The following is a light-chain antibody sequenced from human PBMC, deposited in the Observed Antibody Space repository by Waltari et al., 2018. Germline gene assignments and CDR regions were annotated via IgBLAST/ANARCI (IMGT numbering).Light chain of an antibody. CDR1: QGISSY. CDR3: QQVNGYPLT. V-gene: IGKV1-9*01. J-gene: IGKJ4*01. CDR2: AAS. Sequence: QSPSFLSASVGDRVTITCRASQGISSYLVWYQQKPGKAPKVLISAASTLQTGVPSRFSGSGSGTEFTLTISSLQPEDFATYYCQQVNGYPLTFGGGTKVEIK.